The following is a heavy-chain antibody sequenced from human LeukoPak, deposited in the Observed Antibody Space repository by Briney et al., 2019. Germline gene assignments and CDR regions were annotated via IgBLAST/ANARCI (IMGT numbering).Heavy chain of an antibody. D-gene: IGHD5-18*01. J-gene: IGHJ5*02. CDR2: INHSGST. V-gene: IGHV4-34*01. Sequence: SETLSLTCAVYGGSFSGYYWSWIRQPPGKGLEWIGEINHSGSTNYNPSLKSRVTISVDTSKNQFSLKLSSVTAADTAVYYCARTSRYSYGWAPNWSDPWGQGTLVTVSS. CDR1: GGSFSGYY. CDR3: ARTSRYSYGWAPNWSDP.